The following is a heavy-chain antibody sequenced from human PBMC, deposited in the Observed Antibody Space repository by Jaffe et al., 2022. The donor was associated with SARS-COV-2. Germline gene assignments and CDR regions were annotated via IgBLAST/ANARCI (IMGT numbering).Heavy chain of an antibody. CDR2: IFYSGST. J-gene: IGHJ6*03. V-gene: IGHV4-61*01. CDR3: VRKNYYSYYMDV. Sequence: QVHLQESGPGLVKPSETLSLTCTVSGGSVSSGSYYWSWIRQPPGKGLEWIGYIFYSGSTTYNPSLKSRVTMSVDTSKDQFSLRLSSVTAADTAVYYCVRKNYYSYYMDVWGKGTTVTVSS. CDR1: GGSVSSGSYY.